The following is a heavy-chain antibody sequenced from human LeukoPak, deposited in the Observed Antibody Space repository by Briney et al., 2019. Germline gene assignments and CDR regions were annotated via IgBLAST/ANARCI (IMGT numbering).Heavy chain of an antibody. CDR2: IKYDGSDK. J-gene: IGHJ4*02. D-gene: IGHD3-10*01. V-gene: IGHV3-7*01. CDR1: GFTFRDYW. Sequence: GGSLRLSCVASGFTFRDYWMTWVRQAPGKGLECVANIKYDGSDKYYVDSVKGRFTISRDNAKNSVYLQMNSLRVEDTAVYYCARRGLFDYWGQGTVVTVSS. CDR3: ARRGLFDY.